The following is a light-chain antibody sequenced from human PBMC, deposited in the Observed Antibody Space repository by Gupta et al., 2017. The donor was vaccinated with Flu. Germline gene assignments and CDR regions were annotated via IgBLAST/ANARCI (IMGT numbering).Light chain of an antibody. Sequence: QSALTQPASVSGSPGQSLPLSCSDTSSDVGRSDSVSWYQQHPDKAPKLIIFDVTNRPSGVSSRFSGSKSGNTASLTISGLQAEDETDYYCSSYTSGSTFYVFGTGTKVTVL. CDR1: SSDVGRSDS. V-gene: IGLV2-14*01. CDR3: SSYTSGSTFYV. J-gene: IGLJ1*01. CDR2: DVT.